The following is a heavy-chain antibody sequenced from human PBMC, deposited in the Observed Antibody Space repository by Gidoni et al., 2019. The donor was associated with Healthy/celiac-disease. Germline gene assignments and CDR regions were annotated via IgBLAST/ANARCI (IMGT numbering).Heavy chain of an antibody. CDR2: INPNSGGT. J-gene: IGHJ5*02. V-gene: IGHV1-2*02. D-gene: IGHD3-16*01. Sequence: VQLVQSGAEVKKPGDYVKVSCTASGYTFTGYYMHWVRQAPGQGLEWMGWINPNSGGTNYAQKFQGRVTMTRDTSISTAYMELSRLRSDDTAVYYCARGRSGLGGWFDPWGQGTLVTVSS. CDR3: ARGRSGLGGWFDP. CDR1: GYTFTGYY.